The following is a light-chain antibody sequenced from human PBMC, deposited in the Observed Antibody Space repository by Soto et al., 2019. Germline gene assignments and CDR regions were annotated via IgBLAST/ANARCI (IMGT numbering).Light chain of an antibody. Sequence: SYALAQPPSVSVAPRQTARITCGGKNIGDKDVHWYQQKPGQAPVLVVYDSTDRPSGVPERFSGSNSGNTASLTISGVEAGDEADYYCQVWDSRRDQCVFGGGTKLTDL. V-gene: IGLV3-21*02. CDR3: QVWDSRRDQCV. CDR2: DST. CDR1: NIGDKD. J-gene: IGLJ3*02.